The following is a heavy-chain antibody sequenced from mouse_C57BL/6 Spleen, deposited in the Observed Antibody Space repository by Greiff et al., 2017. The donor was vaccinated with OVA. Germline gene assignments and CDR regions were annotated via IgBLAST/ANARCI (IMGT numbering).Heavy chain of an antibody. D-gene: IGHD4-1*01. CDR1: GYTFTDYY. V-gene: IGHV1-26*01. CDR2: INPSNGGT. J-gene: IGHJ4*01. Sequence: VQLQQSGPELVKPGASVKLSCTASGYTFTDYYMNWVQQSHGKSLEWIGDINPSNGGTSYNQKFKGKATFTVAKSSSTAYMELRSLTSEDTAVYDSATNNCDDAMDYWGQGTSVTVSS. CDR3: ATNNCDDAMDY.